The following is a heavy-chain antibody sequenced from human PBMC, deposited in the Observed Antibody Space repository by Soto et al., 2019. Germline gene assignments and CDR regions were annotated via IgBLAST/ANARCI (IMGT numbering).Heavy chain of an antibody. D-gene: IGHD4-17*01. CDR3: AKGGTTVTHWYYGMDV. CDR2: ISGSGKNT. J-gene: IGHJ6*02. CDR1: GLTFSSYA. V-gene: IGHV3-23*01. Sequence: GGSLRLSCAASGLTFSSYAMNWVRQGPGKGLEWVSSISGSGKNTYYADSVKGRFTISRDNSNNTLYLQMNSLGAEDTAVYYCAKGGTTVTHWYYGMDVWGQGTTVTVSS.